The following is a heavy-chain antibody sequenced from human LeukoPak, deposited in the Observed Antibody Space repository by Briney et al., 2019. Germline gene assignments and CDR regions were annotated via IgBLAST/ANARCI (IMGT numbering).Heavy chain of an antibody. V-gene: IGHV3-53*01. Sequence: GGSLRLSCAASGFTVSSNYMSWVRQAPGRGLEWVSLIYSDGTTYYADSVKGRFTFSRDNSKNTLYLQMNSLRAEDTAVYYCARDLTYYYDGSGAGFDYWGQGTLVTVSS. D-gene: IGHD3-22*01. CDR3: ARDLTYYYDGSGAGFDY. CDR2: IYSDGTT. J-gene: IGHJ4*02. CDR1: GFTVSSNY.